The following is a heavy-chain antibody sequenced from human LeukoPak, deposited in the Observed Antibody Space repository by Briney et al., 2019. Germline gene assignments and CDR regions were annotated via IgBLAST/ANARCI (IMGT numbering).Heavy chain of an antibody. V-gene: IGHV1-46*01. CDR1: GYSFTSNY. CDR3: ARDQEAFDY. Sequence: ASVKVSCTASGYSFTSNYIHWVRQAPGQGLEWMGMIYPRDGSTSYAQKFQGRVTVTRDTSTSTVHMELSGLRSEDTAVYYCARDQEAFDYWGQGALVTVSS. CDR2: IYPRDGST. J-gene: IGHJ4*02.